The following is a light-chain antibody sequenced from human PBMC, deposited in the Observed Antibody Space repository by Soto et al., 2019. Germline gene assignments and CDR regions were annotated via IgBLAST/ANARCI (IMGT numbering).Light chain of an antibody. J-gene: IGKJ1*01. CDR1: QSVGTY. CDR3: QQYDNLPPWT. Sequence: EIVMTQSPATLSVSPGERATLSCKASQSVGTYLAWYQQKPGQAPRLLIYGASTRAAGVPARFSGGGSGTEFTLTISSLKSEDFAIYHCQQYDNLPPWTFGQGSKVEIK. CDR2: GAS. V-gene: IGKV3-15*01.